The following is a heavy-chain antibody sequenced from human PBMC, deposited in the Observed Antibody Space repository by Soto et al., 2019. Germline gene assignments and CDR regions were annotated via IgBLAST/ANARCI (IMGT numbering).Heavy chain of an antibody. D-gene: IGHD3-3*01. J-gene: IGHJ6*02. CDR1: GFTFSSYG. CDR2: ISYDGSNK. V-gene: IGHV3-30*18. Sequence: GGSLRLSCAASGFTFSSYGMHWVRQAPGKGLEWVAVISYDGSNKYYADSVKGRFTISRDNSKNTLYLQMNSLRAEDTAVYYCSKDIRSRYCGYYPVAPHYYFYYGMDVWGQGTTVTVSS. CDR3: SKDIRSRYCGYYPVAPHYYFYYGMDV.